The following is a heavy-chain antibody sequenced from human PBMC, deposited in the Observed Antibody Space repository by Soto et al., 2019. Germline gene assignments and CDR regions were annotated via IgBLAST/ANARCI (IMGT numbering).Heavy chain of an antibody. J-gene: IGHJ4*02. Sequence: QVQLVESGGGVVQPGASLRLSCEGLGFTFRSYFIHWVRQAPGKGLEWVALTSYGGSNKYYDDSVKGRFTIPRDNSRNTVDLHMDSLRLEDTALYYCARWGTTGGLDVWGQGTLVSVSS. CDR3: ARWGTTGGLDV. V-gene: IGHV3-30*19. CDR2: TSYGGSNK. CDR1: GFTFRSYF. D-gene: IGHD3-16*01.